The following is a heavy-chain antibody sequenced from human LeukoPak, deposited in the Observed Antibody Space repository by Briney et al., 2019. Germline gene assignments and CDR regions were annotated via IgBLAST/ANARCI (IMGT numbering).Heavy chain of an antibody. CDR1: GGSISSSSYY. CDR2: IYYSGST. D-gene: IGHD2-2*01. V-gene: IGHV4-39*07. CDR3: ARAGWGYCSSTSCFDY. J-gene: IGHJ4*02. Sequence: SETLSLTCTVSGGSISSSSYYWGWIRQPPGKGLEWIGSIYYSGSTYYNPSLKSRVTISVDTSKNQFSLKLSSVTAADTAVYYCARAGWGYCSSTSCFDYWGQGTLVTVSS.